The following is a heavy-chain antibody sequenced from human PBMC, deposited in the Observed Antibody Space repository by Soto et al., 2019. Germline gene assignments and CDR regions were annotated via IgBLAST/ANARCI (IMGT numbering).Heavy chain of an antibody. CDR2: IYYSGRP. V-gene: IGHV4-31*03. CDR1: GGSISSGDYY. D-gene: IGHD3-16*02. J-gene: IGHJ5*02. CDR3: ARMGLHLVELSRNWFDP. Sequence: QVQLQESGPGLVKPSQTLSLTCTLSGGSISSGDYYWSWIRHPPGKGLEWIGNIYYSGRPNYNPSLKSRLNISLDTSNNHFFLKLTSVTAADTAVYYCARMGLHLVELSRNWFDPWGQGTLVTVSS.